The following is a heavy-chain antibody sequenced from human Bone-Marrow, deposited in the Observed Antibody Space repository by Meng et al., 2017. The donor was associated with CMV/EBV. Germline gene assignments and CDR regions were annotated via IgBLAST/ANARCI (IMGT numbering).Heavy chain of an antibody. J-gene: IGHJ6*02. D-gene: IGHD2/OR15-2a*01. V-gene: IGHV3-66*02. CDR1: GFTVSSNY. CDR2: IYSGGST. CDR3: ARRHTLFGVYAYYFLSF. Sequence: GESLKISCAASGFTVSSNYMSWVRQAPGKGLEWVSVIYSGGSTYYADSVKGRFTISRDNSKNTLYLQMNSLRAEDTAVYYCARRHTLFGVYAYYFLSFLGHWTTVTVSS.